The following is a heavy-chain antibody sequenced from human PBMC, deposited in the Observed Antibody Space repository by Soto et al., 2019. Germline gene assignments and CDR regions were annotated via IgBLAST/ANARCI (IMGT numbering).Heavy chain of an antibody. CDR2: ISSDGGTT. V-gene: IGHV3-64D*06. D-gene: IGHD2-8*01. CDR3: VKEGGVVCGCYDY. J-gene: IGHJ4*02. Sequence: EVQLVESGGGLVQPGGSLRLSCSASGFTFSSYALHWVRQAPGKGLEYVSAISSDGGTTYYADSVRGRFTISRDISENTLYLQMSSLRAEDTSVYYCVKEGGVVCGCYDYWVQGTLVTVSS. CDR1: GFTFSSYA.